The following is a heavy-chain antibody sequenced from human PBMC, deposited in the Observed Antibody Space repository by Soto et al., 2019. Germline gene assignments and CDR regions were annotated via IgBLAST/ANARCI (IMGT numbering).Heavy chain of an antibody. J-gene: IGHJ5*02. V-gene: IGHV4-59*01. CDR2: IYYSGST. Sequence: SETVSITCTVSGGSISSYYWSWIRQPPGKGLEWIGYIYYSGSTNYNPSLKSRVTISVDTSKNQFSLKLSSVTAADTAVYYCAIDFVAARFSWFDLWGQGTLVTVSS. CDR3: AIDFVAARFSWFDL. CDR1: GGSISSYY. D-gene: IGHD6-6*01.